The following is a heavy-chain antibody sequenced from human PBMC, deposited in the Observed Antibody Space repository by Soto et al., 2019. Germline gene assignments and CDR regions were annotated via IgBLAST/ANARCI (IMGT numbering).Heavy chain of an antibody. CDR1: GGTFSSYT. Sequence: SVKVSCKASGGTFSSYTISWVRQAPGQGLEWMGRIIPILGIANYAQKFQGRVTITADKSTSTAYMELSSLRSEDTAVYYCAGELLWFGELLYTFDPWGQGTLVTVSS. CDR2: IIPILGIA. J-gene: IGHJ5*02. V-gene: IGHV1-69*04. CDR3: AGELLWFGELLYTFDP. D-gene: IGHD3-10*01.